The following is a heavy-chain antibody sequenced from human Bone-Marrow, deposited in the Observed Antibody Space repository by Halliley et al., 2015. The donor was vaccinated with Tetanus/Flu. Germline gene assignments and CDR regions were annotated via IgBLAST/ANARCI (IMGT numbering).Heavy chain of an antibody. V-gene: IGHV4-38-2*01. CDR1: GYSISIGYF. Sequence: SLTCAVSGYSISIGYFWGWIRRPPGQGLEWIGSIDHSGGAYYNPPPKSRVPISVDTSKNQFSLKLSSVTAADTAVYYCARGVSGDGTLDYWGQGTPVTVSS. CDR2: IDHSGGA. J-gene: IGHJ4*02. D-gene: IGHD2-8*01. CDR3: ARGVSGDGTLDY.